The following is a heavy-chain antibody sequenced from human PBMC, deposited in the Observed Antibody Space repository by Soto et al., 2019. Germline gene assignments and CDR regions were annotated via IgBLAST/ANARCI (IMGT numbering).Heavy chain of an antibody. Sequence: PSQTLSLTCAISGDSVSSNTAAWNWIRSSPSRGLEWLGRTYYRSTWRHDYAVSVKSRITVNPDTSKNHFSLQLNSVTPDDTAVYYCERGVAGSGFDLWGQGPLVTVYS. V-gene: IGHV6-1*01. D-gene: IGHD6-19*01. J-gene: IGHJ4*02. CDR1: GDSVSSNTAA. CDR3: ERGVAGSGFDL. CDR2: TYYRSTWRH.